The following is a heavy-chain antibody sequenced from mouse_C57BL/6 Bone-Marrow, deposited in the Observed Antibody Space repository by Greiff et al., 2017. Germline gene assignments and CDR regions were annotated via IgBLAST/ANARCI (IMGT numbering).Heavy chain of an antibody. CDR1: GFTFSSYG. V-gene: IGHV5-6*01. J-gene: IGHJ3*01. D-gene: IGHD1-1*01. CDR3: ARHNGSSPAWFAY. CDR2: ISSGGSYT. Sequence: DVHLVESGGDLVKPGGSLKLSCAASGFTFSSYGMSWVRQTPDKRLEWVATISSGGSYTYYPDSVKGRFTISRDNAKNTLYLQMSSLKSEDTAMYYCARHNGSSPAWFAYWGQGTLVTVSA.